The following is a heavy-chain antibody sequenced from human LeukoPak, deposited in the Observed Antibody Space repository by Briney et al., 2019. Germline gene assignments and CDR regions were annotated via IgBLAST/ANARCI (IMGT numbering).Heavy chain of an antibody. Sequence: PGGSLRLSCAASGFTFSSYAIIWVRQAPGKGLEWVSTISGGGGSTNYADSVKGRFTISRDDSKNTLYLQMNSLRAEDTAVYYCAKDGKKYGSTWDFDYWGQGTLVTVSS. D-gene: IGHD6-13*01. CDR1: GFTFSSYA. CDR2: ISGGGGST. CDR3: AKDGKKYGSTWDFDY. V-gene: IGHV3-23*01. J-gene: IGHJ4*02.